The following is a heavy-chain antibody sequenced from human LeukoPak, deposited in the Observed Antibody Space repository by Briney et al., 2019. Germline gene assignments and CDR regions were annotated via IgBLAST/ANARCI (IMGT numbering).Heavy chain of an antibody. CDR1: GGTFSSYA. Sequence: ASVTVSCKASGGTFSSYAISWVRQAPGQGLEWMGGIIPIFGTANYAQKFQGRVTITADESTSTAYMELSSLRSEDTAVYYCARKGSITMVRGVNRLGAFDIWGQGTMVTVSS. V-gene: IGHV1-69*13. D-gene: IGHD3-10*01. J-gene: IGHJ3*02. CDR3: ARKGSITMVRGVNRLGAFDI. CDR2: IIPIFGTA.